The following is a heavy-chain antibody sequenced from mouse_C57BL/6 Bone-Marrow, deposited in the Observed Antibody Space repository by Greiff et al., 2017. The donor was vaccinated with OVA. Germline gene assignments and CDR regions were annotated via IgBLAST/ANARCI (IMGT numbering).Heavy chain of an antibody. J-gene: IGHJ1*03. Sequence: VQLQQSGAELMKPGASVKLSCKATGYTFTGYWIEWVKQRPGHGLEWIGEILPGSGSTNYNEQFKGKATFTADTSSNTAYMQLSSLTTEDSAIYYCARWAHYYGSSPIYWYFDVWGTGTTVTVSS. V-gene: IGHV1-9*01. D-gene: IGHD1-1*01. CDR3: ARWAHYYGSSPIYWYFDV. CDR1: GYTFTGYW. CDR2: ILPGSGST.